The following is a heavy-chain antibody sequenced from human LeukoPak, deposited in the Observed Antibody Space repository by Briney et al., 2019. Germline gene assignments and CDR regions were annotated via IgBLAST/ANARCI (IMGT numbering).Heavy chain of an antibody. CDR3: AIIRFLEWLSDDY. V-gene: IGHV3-7*01. Sequence: GGSLRLSCAASGFTFSSYWMSWVRQAPGKGLEWVANIKQDGSEKYYVGSVRGRFTISRDNAKNSLYLQMNSLRAEDTAVYYCAIIRFLEWLSDDYWGQGTLVIVSS. CDR1: GFTFSSYW. CDR2: IKQDGSEK. D-gene: IGHD3-3*01. J-gene: IGHJ4*02.